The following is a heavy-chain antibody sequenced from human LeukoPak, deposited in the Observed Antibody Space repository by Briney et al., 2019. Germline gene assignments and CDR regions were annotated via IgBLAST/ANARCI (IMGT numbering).Heavy chain of an antibody. D-gene: IGHD3-10*01. CDR2: TYYRSKWFY. V-gene: IGHV6-1*01. J-gene: IGHJ4*02. CDR3: ARAGSGHHTY. Sequence: SRTLSLTCVISGDSVSANSVTWHWIRQSPSRGLKWLGRTYYRSKWFYDFAPSVRSRITINADTSKNQFSLHLNSVTPEDTAVYYCARAGSGHHTYWGQGTLVTVSS. CDR1: GDSVSANSVT.